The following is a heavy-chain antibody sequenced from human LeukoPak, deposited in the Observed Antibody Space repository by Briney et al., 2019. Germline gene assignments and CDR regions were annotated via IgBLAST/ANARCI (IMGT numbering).Heavy chain of an antibody. CDR2: ISAYNGNT. V-gene: IGHV1-18*01. Sequence: ASVKVSCKASGYTFTSYGISWVRQAPGQGLEWMGWISAYNGNTNYAQKLQGRVTMTEDTSTDTAYMELSSLRSEDTAVYYCATGIPPSSGWYIDYWGQGTLVTVSS. D-gene: IGHD6-19*01. CDR3: ATGIPPSSGWYIDY. J-gene: IGHJ4*02. CDR1: GYTFTSYG.